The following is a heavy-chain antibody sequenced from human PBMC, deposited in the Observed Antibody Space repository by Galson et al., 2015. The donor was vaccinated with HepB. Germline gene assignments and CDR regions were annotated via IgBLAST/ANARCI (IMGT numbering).Heavy chain of an antibody. D-gene: IGHD3-3*01. J-gene: IGHJ6*03. CDR3: ARAGSNVRVVLRFLGWLPRHHYYYYYMDV. CDR1: GYTFTSYD. Sequence: SVKVSCKASGYTFTSYDINWVRQATGQGLEWMGWMNPNSGNTGYAQKFQGRVTMTRNTSISTAYMELSSLRSEDTAVYYCARAGSNVRVVLRFLGWLPRHHYYYYYMDVWGKGTTVTVSS. CDR2: MNPNSGNT. V-gene: IGHV1-8*01.